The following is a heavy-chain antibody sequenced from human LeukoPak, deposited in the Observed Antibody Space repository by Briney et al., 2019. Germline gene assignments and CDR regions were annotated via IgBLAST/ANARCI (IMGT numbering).Heavy chain of an antibody. J-gene: IGHJ4*02. CDR1: GFTFSTFA. CDR3: AKDPSQQFIESSKYTGYDLGNFDY. Sequence: GGSLRLSCAASGFTFSTFAMSWVRQAPGKGLECVSAISGRGDSTYYADSVKGRFTISRDNSKNTLYLQMNSLRVEDTAVYYCAKDPSQQFIESSKYTGYDLGNFDYWGQGTLVSVSS. D-gene: IGHD5-12*01. V-gene: IGHV3-23*01. CDR2: ISGRGDST.